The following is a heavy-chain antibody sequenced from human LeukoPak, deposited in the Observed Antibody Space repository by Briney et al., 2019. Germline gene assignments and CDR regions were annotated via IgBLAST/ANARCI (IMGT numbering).Heavy chain of an antibody. Sequence: GGSLRLSCAASGFTFSIYAMSWVRQAPGKGLEWVSAIGGSGGNTYYADSVKGRFTISRDNSKNTLYLQMNSLRAEDTAVYYCARDHGDYYFDYWGQGTLVTVSS. CDR2: IGGSGGNT. D-gene: IGHD4-17*01. J-gene: IGHJ4*02. V-gene: IGHV3-23*01. CDR3: ARDHGDYYFDY. CDR1: GFTFSIYA.